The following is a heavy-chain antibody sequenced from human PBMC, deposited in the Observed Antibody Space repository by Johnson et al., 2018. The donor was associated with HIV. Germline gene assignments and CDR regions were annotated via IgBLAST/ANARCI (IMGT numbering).Heavy chain of an antibody. CDR1: GFTFSSYA. D-gene: IGHD6-6*01. J-gene: IGHJ3*02. V-gene: IGHV3-30*14. Sequence: QVQLVESGGGVVQPGRSLRLSCAASGFTFSSYAMHWVRQAPGKGLEWVAVISYDGSNKYYADSVKGRFTISRDNSKNTLYLQMGSLRAEDMAVYYCAREDSSSSWAFDIWGQGTMVIVSS. CDR2: ISYDGSNK. CDR3: AREDSSSSWAFDI.